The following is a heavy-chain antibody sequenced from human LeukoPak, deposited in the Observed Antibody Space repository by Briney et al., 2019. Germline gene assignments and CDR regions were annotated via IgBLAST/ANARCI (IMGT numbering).Heavy chain of an antibody. J-gene: IGHJ4*02. V-gene: IGHV4-38-2*02. Sequence: SETLSLTCTVSGYSISSGYYWGWIRQPPGKGLEWIGSIYHSGSTYYNPSLKSRVTISVDTSKNQFSLKLSSVTAADTAVYYCAREGYDGDRTFDYWGQGTLVTVSS. CDR2: IYHSGST. D-gene: IGHD5-12*01. CDR1: GYSISSGYY. CDR3: AREGYDGDRTFDY.